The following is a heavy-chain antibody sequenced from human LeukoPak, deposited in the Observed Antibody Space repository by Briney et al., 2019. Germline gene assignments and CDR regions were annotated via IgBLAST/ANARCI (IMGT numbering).Heavy chain of an antibody. CDR2: INGNGGST. D-gene: IGHD6-19*01. Sequence: PGGSLRLSCAASGFTFSSYAMSWVRQAPGKGLEWVSGINGNGGSTSYADSVKGRFTISRANSKNTLYLQMNSLRGEDTAVYYCAKDRIAVAGYYFDYWGQGPVVTVSS. CDR1: GFTFSSYA. J-gene: IGHJ4*02. CDR3: AKDRIAVAGYYFDY. V-gene: IGHV3-23*01.